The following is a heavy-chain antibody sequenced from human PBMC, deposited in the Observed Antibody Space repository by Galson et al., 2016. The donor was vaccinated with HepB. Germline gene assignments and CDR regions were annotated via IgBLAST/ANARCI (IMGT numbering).Heavy chain of an antibody. CDR3: ARGPTWEGTHDYDETTGYPGAIDM. J-gene: IGHJ3*02. CDR2: IYRGGAT. V-gene: IGHV3-53*01. D-gene: IGHD3-16*01. Sequence: SLRLSCAASGFTVSNNYMSWVRQAPGKGLEWVSVIYRGGATYSVDSVRGRFIISRDNSKNTVYLQMNSLGDEDTAVYYCARGPTWEGTHDYDETTGYPGAIDMWGQGTVVAVSS. CDR1: GFTVSNNY.